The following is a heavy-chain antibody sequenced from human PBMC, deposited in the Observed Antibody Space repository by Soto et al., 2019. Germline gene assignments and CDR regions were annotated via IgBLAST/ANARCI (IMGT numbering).Heavy chain of an antibody. CDR2: ISAYNGNT. CDR1: GYTFTSYG. D-gene: IGHD5-18*01. V-gene: IGHV1-18*04. CDR3: ARSLTPDTNWFDP. J-gene: IGHJ5*02. Sequence: AAVKVSCKASGYTFTSYGISWVRQAPGQGLEWMGWISAYNGNTNYAQKLQGRVTMTTDTSTSTAYMELRSLRSDNTAVYYCARSLTPDTNWFDPWGQGTLVTVSS.